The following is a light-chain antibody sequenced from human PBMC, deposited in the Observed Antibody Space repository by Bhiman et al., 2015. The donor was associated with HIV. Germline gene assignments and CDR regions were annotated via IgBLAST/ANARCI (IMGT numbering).Light chain of an antibody. CDR1: SSDVGGYTY. CDR2: RNN. J-gene: IGLJ3*02. V-gene: IGLV1-47*01. CDR3: AAWDDSLSGGV. Sequence: QSALTQPASVSGSPGQSITISCIGTSSDVGGYTYVSWYQQLPGTAPKLLIYRNNQRPSGVPDRFSGSKSGTSASLAISGLQAEDEADYYCAAWDDSLSGGVFGGGTKLTVL.